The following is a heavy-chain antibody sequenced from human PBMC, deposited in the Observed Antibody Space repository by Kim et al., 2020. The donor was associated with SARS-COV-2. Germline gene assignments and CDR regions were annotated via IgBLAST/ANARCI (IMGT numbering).Heavy chain of an antibody. V-gene: IGHV3-15*01. Sequence: GGSLRLSCAASGFTFTNAWMTWVRQAPGKGLEWVGHIKNKADGGTTDYAIPVKGRFTISRDDSTDTLYLQMSSLKAEDTAMYFCATAPGYYDSSPFDYWG. CDR1: GFTFTNAW. CDR3: ATAPGYYDSSPFDY. CDR2: IKNKADGGTT. J-gene: IGHJ4*01. D-gene: IGHD3-22*01.